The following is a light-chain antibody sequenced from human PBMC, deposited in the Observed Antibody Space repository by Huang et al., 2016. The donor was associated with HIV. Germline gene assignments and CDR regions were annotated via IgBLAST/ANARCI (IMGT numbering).Light chain of an antibody. Sequence: EIVLTQSPATLSVSPGEGATLSCRANQSIATNLAWYHQRPGQAPRILIYDASTRASGLPGIFSGSGSGTEFTLTVSGLHSEDFAIYYCQQYHNWPYSFGQGTKLEIK. V-gene: IGKV3-15*01. J-gene: IGKJ2*03. CDR2: DAS. CDR1: QSIATN. CDR3: QQYHNWPYS.